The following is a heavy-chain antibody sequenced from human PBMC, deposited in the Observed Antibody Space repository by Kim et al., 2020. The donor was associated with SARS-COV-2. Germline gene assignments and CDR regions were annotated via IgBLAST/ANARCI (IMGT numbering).Heavy chain of an antibody. J-gene: IGHJ6*03. D-gene: IGHD3-10*01. CDR3: ARGRGVPYYYMDV. V-gene: IGHV1-8*01. Sequence: YAQKFQGRVTMTRNTSISTAYMGLSSLRSEDTAVYYCARGRGVPYYYMDVWGKGTTVTVSS.